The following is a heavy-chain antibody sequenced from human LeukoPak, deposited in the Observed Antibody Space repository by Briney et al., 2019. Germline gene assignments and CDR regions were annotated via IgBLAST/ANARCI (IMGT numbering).Heavy chain of an antibody. V-gene: IGHV1-24*01. J-gene: IGHJ4*02. CDR3: ATWYSYGYYFDY. Sequence: ASVKVSCKVSGYTLTELSMHWVREAPGKGLEWMGGFDPEDGETIYAQKFQGGVTMTEDTSTDTAYMELSSQRSEDTAVYYCATWYSYGYYFDYWGQGTLVTVSS. CDR2: FDPEDGET. D-gene: IGHD5-18*01. CDR1: GYTLTELS.